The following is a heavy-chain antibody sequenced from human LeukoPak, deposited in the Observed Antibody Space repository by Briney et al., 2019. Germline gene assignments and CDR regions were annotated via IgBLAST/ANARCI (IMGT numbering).Heavy chain of an antibody. D-gene: IGHD4-23*01. CDR3: ARGRPHGNDY. V-gene: IGHV3-74*01. CDR1: GFTFSNYW. J-gene: IGHJ4*02. Sequence: GGSLRLSCAASGFTFSNYWIHWVRQAPGKGLVWVSRTASDGSSTTYADSVKGRFSISRDNAKNTLYLQMNSLRVEDTAVYYCARGRPHGNDYWGQGTLVTVSS. CDR2: TASDGSST.